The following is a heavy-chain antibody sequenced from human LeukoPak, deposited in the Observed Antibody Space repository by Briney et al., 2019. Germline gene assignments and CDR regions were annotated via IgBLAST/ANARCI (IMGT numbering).Heavy chain of an antibody. D-gene: IGHD3-22*01. CDR3: ARFAYGSDYFPGHY. Sequence: GESLKISCQGSGYTFPNYWIGWVRQKPGKGLEWMGIIYPGDSNTRYSPSFQGQVTISADKSISTAYLQWSSLKASDTAMYYCARFAYGSDYFPGHYWGQGTLVTVS. J-gene: IGHJ4*02. CDR2: IYPGDSNT. CDR1: GYTFPNYW. V-gene: IGHV5-51*01.